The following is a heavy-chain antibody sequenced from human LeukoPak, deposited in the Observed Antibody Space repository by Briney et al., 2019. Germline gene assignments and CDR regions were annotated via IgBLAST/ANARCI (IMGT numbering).Heavy chain of an antibody. CDR3: AKASSRGLPAGYYYMDV. J-gene: IGHJ6*03. V-gene: IGHV3-30*18. CDR1: GFTFSSYG. Sequence: PGGSLRLSCAASGFTFSSYGMHWVRQAPGKGLEWVAVITYDGSNKYYADSVKGRFTISRDNSKNSLYLQMNSLRTEDAALYYCAKASSRGLPAGYYYMDVWGKGATVTVSS. D-gene: IGHD1-26*01. CDR2: ITYDGSNK.